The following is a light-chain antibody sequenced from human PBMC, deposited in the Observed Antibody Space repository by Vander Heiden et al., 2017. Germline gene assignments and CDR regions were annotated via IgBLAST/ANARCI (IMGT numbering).Light chain of an antibody. CDR1: QSISNW. Sequence: IQITQSPSTLSASVGDRVTITCRASQSISNWLAWYQQKPGRAPSLLIYDASTLQSGVPSRFSGSGSGTEFTLTISSLQPGDFATYYCQQYNTSSPWTFGQGTKV. CDR2: DAS. CDR3: QQYNTSSPWT. J-gene: IGKJ1*01. V-gene: IGKV1-5*01.